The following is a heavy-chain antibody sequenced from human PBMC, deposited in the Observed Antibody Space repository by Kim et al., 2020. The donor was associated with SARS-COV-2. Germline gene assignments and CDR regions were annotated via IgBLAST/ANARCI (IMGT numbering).Heavy chain of an antibody. D-gene: IGHD3-16*02. Sequence: SETLSLTCTVSGGSVSSGSYYWSWIRQPPGKGLEWIGYIYYSGSTNYNPSLKSRVTISVDTSKNQFSLKLSSVTAADTAVYYCARDRGDYVWGSYRIGNWFDPWGQGTLVTVSS. CDR3: ARDRGDYVWGSYRIGNWFDP. CDR1: GGSVSSGSYY. CDR2: IYYSGST. V-gene: IGHV4-61*01. J-gene: IGHJ5*02.